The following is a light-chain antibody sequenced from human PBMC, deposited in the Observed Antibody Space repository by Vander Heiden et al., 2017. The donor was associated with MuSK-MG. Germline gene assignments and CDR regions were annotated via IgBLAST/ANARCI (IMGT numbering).Light chain of an antibody. CDR3: CSYAGSPYV. CDR1: SSDVGGYNY. CDR2: DVS. J-gene: IGLJ1*01. Sequence: QSALTQPRPVSGSPGQSVTISCTGTSSDVGGYNYVSWYQQHPGKAPKLIIYDVSKRPSGVPDRFSGSKSGNTASLTISGLQAEDEADYYCCSYAGSPYVFGIGTKVTVL. V-gene: IGLV2-11*01.